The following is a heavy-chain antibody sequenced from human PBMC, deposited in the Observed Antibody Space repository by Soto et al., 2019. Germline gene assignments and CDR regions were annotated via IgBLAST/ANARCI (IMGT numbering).Heavy chain of an antibody. CDR2: IVVGSGNT. D-gene: IGHD3-10*01. J-gene: IGHJ3*02. CDR3: AVVTYYYGSGRPEGAFDI. V-gene: IGHV1-58*01. CDR1: GFSFTSSA. Sequence: SVKVYCKASGFSFTSSAVQRVRQASGQRLEWIGWIVVGSGNTNYAQKFQERVTITRDMSTSTGYMELSSLRSEDTAVYYCAVVTYYYGSGRPEGAFDIWGQGTMVTVSP.